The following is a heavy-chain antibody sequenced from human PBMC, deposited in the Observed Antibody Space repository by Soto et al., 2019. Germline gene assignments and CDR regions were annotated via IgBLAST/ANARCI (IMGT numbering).Heavy chain of an antibody. CDR3: ASDKGRITMVRGGTRYGMDV. V-gene: IGHV1-69*13. CDR2: IIPIFGTA. Sequence: GASVKVSCKASGGTFSSYAISWVRQAPGQGLEWMGGIIPIFGTANYAQKFQGRVTITADESTSTAYMELSSLRSEDTAVYYCASDKGRITMVRGGTRYGMDVWGQGTTVTVSS. D-gene: IGHD3-10*01. J-gene: IGHJ6*02. CDR1: GGTFSSYA.